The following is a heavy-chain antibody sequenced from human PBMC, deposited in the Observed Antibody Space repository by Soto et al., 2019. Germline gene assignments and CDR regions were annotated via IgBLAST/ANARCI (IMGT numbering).Heavy chain of an antibody. J-gene: IGHJ4*02. V-gene: IGHV1-18*01. Sequence: QGQLVQSWAEVKKPGASVKVSRQASGFPFTSYGISLVRQAPGQGVGGMGWISAYNGNTNYAQKLQGRVTMTTDTSTSTAYMELRSLRSDDTAVYYCATRTDYYDSSGYYSDYWGQGTLVTVSS. CDR1: GFPFTSYG. CDR2: ISAYNGNT. D-gene: IGHD3-22*01. CDR3: ATRTDYYDSSGYYSDY.